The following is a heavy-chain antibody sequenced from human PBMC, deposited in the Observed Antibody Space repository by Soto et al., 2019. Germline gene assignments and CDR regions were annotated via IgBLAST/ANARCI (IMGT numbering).Heavy chain of an antibody. Sequence: PSETLSLTCTVSGGSISSGDYYWSWIRQVPKKGLEWIGYIYYSGSTYYNPSLRSRVAMSVDTSKNQLSLKLSSVTAADTAIYYCAREGRLAAAGRFDYWGQGTLVTVSS. CDR1: GGSISSGDYY. CDR3: AREGRLAAAGRFDY. CDR2: IYYSGST. V-gene: IGHV4-31*03. D-gene: IGHD6-13*01. J-gene: IGHJ4*02.